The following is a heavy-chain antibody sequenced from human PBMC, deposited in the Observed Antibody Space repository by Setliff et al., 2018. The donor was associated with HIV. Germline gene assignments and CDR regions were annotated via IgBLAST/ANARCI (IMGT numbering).Heavy chain of an antibody. V-gene: IGHV4-59*01. CDR3: SRGGTMAEY. D-gene: IGHD1-7*01. CDR1: GGSMSSFY. CDR2: IYYSGTT. Sequence: PSETLSLTRTVSGGSMSSFYWSWIRQSPEKGLEWIGYIYYSGTTNYNPALESRVTIAVDTSKNQFSLRLTSVTSADTAVYYCSRGGTMAEYWGPGKVVTVSS. J-gene: IGHJ4*02.